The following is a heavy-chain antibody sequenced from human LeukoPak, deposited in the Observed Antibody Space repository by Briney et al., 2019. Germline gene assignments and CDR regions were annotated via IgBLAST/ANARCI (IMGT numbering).Heavy chain of an antibody. D-gene: IGHD3-3*01. Sequence: SETLSLTCAVYGGSFSGYYWSWIRQPPGKGLEWSGEINHSGSTNYNPSLKRRVTISVDTSKKPFSMKLSSVTAADTAVYYCARRGLGVAYNWFDPWGQGTLVTASS. CDR2: INHSGST. V-gene: IGHV4-34*01. J-gene: IGHJ5*02. CDR1: GGSFSGYY. CDR3: ARRGLGVAYNWFDP.